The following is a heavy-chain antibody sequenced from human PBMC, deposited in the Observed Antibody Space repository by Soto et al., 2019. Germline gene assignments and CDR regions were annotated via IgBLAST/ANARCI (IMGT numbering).Heavy chain of an antibody. Sequence: PSETQSLTSAVSGGSIRSGGYSWSWIRQPPGKGLEWIGYIYHSGSTYYNPSLKSRVTISVDRSKNQFSLKLSSVTAADTAVYYCARVPDRWGQGTLVTVSS. V-gene: IGHV4-30-2*01. J-gene: IGHJ5*02. CDR1: GGSIRSGGYS. D-gene: IGHD2-2*01. CDR3: ARVPDR. CDR2: IYHSGST.